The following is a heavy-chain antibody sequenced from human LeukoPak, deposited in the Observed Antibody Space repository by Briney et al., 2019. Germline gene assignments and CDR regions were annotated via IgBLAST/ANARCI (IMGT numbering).Heavy chain of an antibody. CDR3: AKDGRSGAPFDR. V-gene: IGHV3-23*01. CDR2: ITGGGGST. D-gene: IGHD3-3*01. Sequence: GGSLRLSCAASGFTFSSYAMSWVRQAPGKGLEWVSLITGGGGSTDYADSVKGRLTISRDNSKNTLYLQMNSLRVEDTATYYCAKDGRSGAPFDRWGQGTVLTVSS. J-gene: IGHJ4*02. CDR1: GFTFSSYA.